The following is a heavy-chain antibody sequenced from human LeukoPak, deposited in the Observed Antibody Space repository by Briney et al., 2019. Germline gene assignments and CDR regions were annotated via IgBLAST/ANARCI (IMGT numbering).Heavy chain of an antibody. Sequence: SETLSLTCTVSGYSISSGYYWGWIRQPPGKGLEWIAGIYHSGSTYYNPSLKSRVTISVDTSKNHFSLKLTSVTAADTAVYYCARENMVATMVDYWGPGTLVTVSS. D-gene: IGHD5-12*01. CDR1: GYSISSGYY. CDR3: ARENMVATMVDY. J-gene: IGHJ4*02. CDR2: IYHSGST. V-gene: IGHV4-38-2*02.